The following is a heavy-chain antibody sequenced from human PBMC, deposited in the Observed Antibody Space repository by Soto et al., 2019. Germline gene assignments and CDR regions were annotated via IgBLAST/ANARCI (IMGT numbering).Heavy chain of an antibody. D-gene: IGHD6-13*01. J-gene: IGHJ6*02. Sequence: SETLSLTCTVSGGSISGYYCSWIRQPPGKGLEWIGYIYYSGSTNYNPSLKSRVTISVDTSKNQFSLKLSSVTAADTAVYYCARGRQQLAYYGMDVWGQGTKVTVSS. CDR3: ARGRQQLAYYGMDV. CDR1: GGSISGYY. CDR2: IYYSGST. V-gene: IGHV4-59*01.